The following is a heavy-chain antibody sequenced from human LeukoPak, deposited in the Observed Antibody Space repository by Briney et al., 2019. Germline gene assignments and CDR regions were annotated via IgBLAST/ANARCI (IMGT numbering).Heavy chain of an antibody. Sequence: KPGGSLRLSCAASRFTFRDHFMSWIRQPPGKGLEYVSYISSSGSDTYYSDSVKGRFTVSRDNAKNSLFLQMNSLRAEDTAVYYCVTAPTEDGDGSSPGYWGQGTLVTVSS. V-gene: IGHV3-11*04. CDR1: RFTFRDHF. J-gene: IGHJ4*02. CDR3: VTAPTEDGDGSSPGY. D-gene: IGHD4-17*01. CDR2: ISSSGSDT.